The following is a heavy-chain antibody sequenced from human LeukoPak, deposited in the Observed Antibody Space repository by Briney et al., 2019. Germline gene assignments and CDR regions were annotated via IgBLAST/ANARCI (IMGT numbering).Heavy chain of an antibody. Sequence: GGSLRLSCAASGFTFSNAWMSWVRQAPGKGLEWVGRVKSKTDGGTTDYAAPVKGRFTISRDDSKNTLYLQMNSLRAEDTAIYYCAKGTLRSCSGASCYPLDYWGQGTLVTVST. J-gene: IGHJ4*02. D-gene: IGHD2-15*01. V-gene: IGHV3-15*01. CDR1: GFTFSNAW. CDR2: VKSKTDGGTT. CDR3: AKGTLRSCSGASCYPLDY.